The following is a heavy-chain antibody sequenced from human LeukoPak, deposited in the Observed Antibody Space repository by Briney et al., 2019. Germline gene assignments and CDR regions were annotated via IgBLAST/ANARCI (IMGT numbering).Heavy chain of an antibody. V-gene: IGHV3-30*04. CDR3: AKDGEQLGDLYYYYYGMDV. Sequence: GGSLRLSCAASGFTFSSYAMHWVRQAPGKGLEWVAVISYDGSNKYYADSVKGRFTISRDNSKNTLYLQMNSLRAEDTAVYYCAKDGEQLGDLYYYYYGMDVWGKGTTVTVSS. CDR2: ISYDGSNK. CDR1: GFTFSSYA. D-gene: IGHD6-13*01. J-gene: IGHJ6*04.